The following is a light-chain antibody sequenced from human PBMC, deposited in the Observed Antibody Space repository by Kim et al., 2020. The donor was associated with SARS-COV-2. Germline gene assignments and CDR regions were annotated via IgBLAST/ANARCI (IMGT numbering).Light chain of an antibody. CDR3: HQYANSPRT. CDR1: QSVGRNY. V-gene: IGKV3-20*01. J-gene: IGKJ1*01. Sequence: EIVLTQSPGTLSLSPGEGATLSCRASQSVGRNYLAWYQQKPGRAPRLLFYDASTRATDIPDRFSGSGSGTDFTLTISRLEPEDFAVYYCHQYANSPRTFGQGTKVDIK. CDR2: DAS.